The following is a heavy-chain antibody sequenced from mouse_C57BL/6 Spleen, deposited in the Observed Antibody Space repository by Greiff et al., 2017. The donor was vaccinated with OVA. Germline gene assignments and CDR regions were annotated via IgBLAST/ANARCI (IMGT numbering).Heavy chain of an antibody. CDR1: GYTFTDYE. J-gene: IGHJ2*01. CDR2: IDPETGGT. V-gene: IGHV1-15*01. Sequence: QVQLKQSGAELVRPGASVTLSCKASGYTFTDYEMHWVKQTPVHGLEWIGAIDPETGGTAYNQKFKGKAILTADKSSSTAYMELRSLTSEDSAVYYCTRLGYGSRTRNYFDYWGQGTTLTVSS. CDR3: TRLGYGSRTRNYFDY. D-gene: IGHD1-1*01.